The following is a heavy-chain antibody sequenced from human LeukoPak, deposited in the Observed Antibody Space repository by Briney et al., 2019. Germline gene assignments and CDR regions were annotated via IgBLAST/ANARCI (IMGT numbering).Heavy chain of an antibody. V-gene: IGHV4-34*01. Sequence: SETLSLTCAIYGGSFSGYYWSWIRQPPGKGLEWIGEINHSGSTNYNPSLKSRVTISVDTSKSQFSLKLSSVTAADTAVYYCARGGDWFDPWGQGTLITVSS. CDR1: GGSFSGYY. J-gene: IGHJ5*02. CDR2: INHSGST. CDR3: ARGGDWFDP.